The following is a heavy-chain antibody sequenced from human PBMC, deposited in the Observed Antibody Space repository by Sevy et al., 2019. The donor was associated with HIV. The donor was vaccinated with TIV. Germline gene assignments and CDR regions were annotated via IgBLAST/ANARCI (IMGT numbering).Heavy chain of an antibody. CDR1: GFTVSSNY. CDR2: IYSGGST. CDR3: ARDSSSGYWVAFDI. D-gene: IGHD3-22*01. Sequence: GGSLRLSCAASGFTVSSNYMSWDRQAPGKGLEWVSVIYSGGSTYYADSVKGRFTISRDNSKNTLYLQMNSLRAEDTAVYYCARDSSSGYWVAFDIWGQGTMVTVSS. J-gene: IGHJ3*02. V-gene: IGHV3-53*01.